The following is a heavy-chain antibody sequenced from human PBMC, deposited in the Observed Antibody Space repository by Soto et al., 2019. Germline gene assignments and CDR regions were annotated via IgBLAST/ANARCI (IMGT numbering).Heavy chain of an antibody. CDR3: ARDSPHAYYYGMDV. CDR2: INPNSGGT. Sequence: ASVKVSCKASGYTFTGYYMHWVRQAPGQGLEWMGWINPNSGGTNYAQKFQGRVTMTRDTSISTAYMELSRLRSDDTAVYYCARDSPHAYYYGMDVWGQGTTVTVSS. J-gene: IGHJ6*02. V-gene: IGHV1-2*02. CDR1: GYTFTGYY.